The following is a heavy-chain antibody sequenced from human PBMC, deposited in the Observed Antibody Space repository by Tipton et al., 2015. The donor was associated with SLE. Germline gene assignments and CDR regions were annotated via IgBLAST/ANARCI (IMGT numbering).Heavy chain of an antibody. CDR1: GGSISSYY. D-gene: IGHD6-25*01. J-gene: IGHJ5*02. CDR2: IYYSGGT. Sequence: TLSLTCTVSGGSISSYYWSWIRQPPGKGLEWIGYIYYSGGTNYNPSLKSRVTMSVDTSKNQFSLKLSSVTAADTAVYYCARGYNGLRSGFDPWGQGTLVTVSS. V-gene: IGHV4-59*01. CDR3: ARGYNGLRSGFDP.